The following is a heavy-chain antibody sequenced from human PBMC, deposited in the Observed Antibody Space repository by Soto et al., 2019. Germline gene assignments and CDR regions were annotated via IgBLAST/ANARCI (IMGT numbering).Heavy chain of an antibody. D-gene: IGHD3-10*01. V-gene: IGHV1-8*01. J-gene: IGHJ6*02. CDR1: GSTFTSYD. CDR2: MNPNSGNT. Sequence: ASVTVYCTASGSTFTSYDINWVRQAPGQGLEWMGWMNPNSGNTGYAQKFQGRVTMTRNTSISTAYMELSSLRSEDTAVYYCARIRRELLYPHGMDVWGQGTTVTVSS. CDR3: ARIRRELLYPHGMDV.